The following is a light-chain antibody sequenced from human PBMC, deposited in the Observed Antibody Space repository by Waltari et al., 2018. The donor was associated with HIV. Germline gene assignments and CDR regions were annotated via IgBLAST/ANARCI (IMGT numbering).Light chain of an antibody. CDR3: AAWDDSLRGFYV. J-gene: IGLJ1*01. CDR2: RNN. V-gene: IGLV1-47*01. Sequence: QSVLTQPPSASGTPGQRVTISCSGSSSNIGSNYVYWYQQHPGTAPKLLIYRNNQRPSGVPDRFSGSKSGTSASLAISGLRSEDEADYYCAAWDDSLRGFYVFGTGTKVTVL. CDR1: SSNIGSNY.